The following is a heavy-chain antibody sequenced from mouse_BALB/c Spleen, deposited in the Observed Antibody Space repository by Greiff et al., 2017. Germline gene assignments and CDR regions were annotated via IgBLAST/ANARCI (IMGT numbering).Heavy chain of an antibody. Sequence: EVKLQESGGGLVKPGGSLKLSCAASGFTFSDYYMYWVRQTPEKRLEWVATISDGGSYTYYPDSVKGRFTISRDNAKNNLYLQMSSLKSEDTAMYYCARGPGTDYWGQGTTLTVSS. CDR3: ARGPGTDY. CDR1: GFTFSDYY. D-gene: IGHD4-1*01. CDR2: ISDGGSYT. V-gene: IGHV5-4*02. J-gene: IGHJ2*01.